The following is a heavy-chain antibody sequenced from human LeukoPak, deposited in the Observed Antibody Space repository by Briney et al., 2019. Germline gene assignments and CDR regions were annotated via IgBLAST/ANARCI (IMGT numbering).Heavy chain of an antibody. J-gene: IGHJ6*02. D-gene: IGHD2-15*01. CDR1: GYTLTELS. Sequence: GASVKVSCKVSGYTLTELSMHWVRQAPGKGLEWMGGFDPEDGETIYAQKFQGRVTMTEDTSTDTAYMELSSLKSEDTAVYYCATGPRWYYYYGMDVWGQGTTVTVSS. CDR2: FDPEDGET. V-gene: IGHV1-24*01. CDR3: ATGPRWYYYYGMDV.